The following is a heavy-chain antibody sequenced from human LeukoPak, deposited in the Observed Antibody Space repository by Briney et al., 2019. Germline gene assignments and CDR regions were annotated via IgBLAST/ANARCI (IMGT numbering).Heavy chain of an antibody. Sequence: TSETLSLTCAVYGGSFSGYYWSWIRQAPGKGLEWIGEINHSGSTNYNPSLKSRVTISVDTSKNQFSLKLSSVTAADTAVYYCARGGLVGWLRPRYYFDYWGQGTLVTVSS. CDR2: INHSGST. D-gene: IGHD5-12*01. J-gene: IGHJ4*02. CDR3: ARGGLVGWLRPRYYFDY. CDR1: GGSFSGYY. V-gene: IGHV4-34*01.